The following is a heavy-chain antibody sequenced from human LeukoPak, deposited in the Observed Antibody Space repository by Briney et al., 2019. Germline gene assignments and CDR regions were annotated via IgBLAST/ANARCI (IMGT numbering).Heavy chain of an antibody. CDR2: ISAYNGNT. CDR1: GYTFTSYA. D-gene: IGHD3-22*01. V-gene: IGHV1-18*01. J-gene: IGHJ6*03. CDR3: ARDLSRYYYDSSGYYPNYYYYYMDV. Sequence: ASVKVSCKASGYTFTSYAMNWVRQAPGQGLEWMGWISAYNGNTNYAQKLQGRVTMTTDTSTSTAYMELRSLRSDDTAVYYCARDLSRYYYDSSGYYPNYYYYYMDVWGKGTTVTISS.